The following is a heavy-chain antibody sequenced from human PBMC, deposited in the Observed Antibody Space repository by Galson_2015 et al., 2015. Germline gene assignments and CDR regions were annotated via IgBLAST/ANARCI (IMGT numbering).Heavy chain of an antibody. CDR1: GNTFPNYY. J-gene: IGHJ6*02. D-gene: IGHD2-15*01. Sequence: SVKVSCKASGNTFPNYYIHWLRQAPGQGLEWMGAINPSGGNTIYAQKFQGRVTMTRDTSTSVVYVELSSQTSEDAAVYYCATRRPCSGGTCYGLDVWGQGTTVTVSS. CDR2: INPSGGNT. CDR3: ATRRPCSGGTCYGLDV. V-gene: IGHV1-46*01.